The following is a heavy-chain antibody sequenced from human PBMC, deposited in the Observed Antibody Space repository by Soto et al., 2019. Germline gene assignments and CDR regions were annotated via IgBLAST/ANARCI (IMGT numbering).Heavy chain of an antibody. CDR2: IIPIFGTA. D-gene: IGHD6-13*01. CDR1: GGTFSSYA. CDR3: ASGVAAAGTLNYYYYGMDV. J-gene: IGHJ6*02. Sequence: QVQLVQSGAEVKKPGSSVKVSCKASGGTFSSYAISWVRQAPGQGLEWMGGIIPIFGTANYAQKFQGRVTITADKSTSTAYMELSSLRSEDTAVYYCASGVAAAGTLNYYYYGMDVWGQGTTVTVSS. V-gene: IGHV1-69*06.